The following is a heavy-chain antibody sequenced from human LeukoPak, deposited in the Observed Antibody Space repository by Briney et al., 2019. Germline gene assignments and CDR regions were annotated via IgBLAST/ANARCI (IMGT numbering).Heavy chain of an antibody. CDR1: GGSISSSSYY. Sequence: PSETLSLTCTVSGGSISSSSYYWGWIRQPPGKGLEWIGSIYYSGSTYYNPSLKSRVTISVDTSKNQFSLKLSSVTAADTAVYYCARQVSVSFLEWFRSFDIWGQGTMVTVSS. J-gene: IGHJ3*02. CDR2: IYYSGST. CDR3: ARQVSVSFLEWFRSFDI. D-gene: IGHD3-3*01. V-gene: IGHV4-39*01.